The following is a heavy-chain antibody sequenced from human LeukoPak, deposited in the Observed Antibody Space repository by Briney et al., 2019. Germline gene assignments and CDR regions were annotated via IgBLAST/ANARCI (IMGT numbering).Heavy chain of an antibody. J-gene: IGHJ4*02. V-gene: IGHV3-30*18. CDR1: GFTFSSYG. D-gene: IGHD2-2*01. Sequence: GGSLRLSCAASGFTFSSYGMHWVRQAPGKGLEWVAVISYDGSNKYYADSVKGRFTISRDNSKNTLYLQMNSLRAEDTAVYYCAKGYEIGDIVVVPAAPLFDYWGQGTLVTVSS. CDR3: AKGYEIGDIVVVPAAPLFDY. CDR2: ISYDGSNK.